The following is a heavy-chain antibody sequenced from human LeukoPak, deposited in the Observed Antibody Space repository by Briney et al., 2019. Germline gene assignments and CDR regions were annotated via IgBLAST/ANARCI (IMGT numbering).Heavy chain of an antibody. J-gene: IGHJ4*02. Sequence: EASVKVSCKASGYTFTDFGISWVRQAPGQGLEWMGWISAYNGNKNYVQKFQGRVTMTTDTSTSTAYMELTSLRSDDTAMYYCTRDLGVDTTMIFFDYWGQGTLVTVSS. D-gene: IGHD5-18*01. V-gene: IGHV1-18*01. CDR3: TRDLGVDTTMIFFDY. CDR1: GYTFTDFG. CDR2: ISAYNGNK.